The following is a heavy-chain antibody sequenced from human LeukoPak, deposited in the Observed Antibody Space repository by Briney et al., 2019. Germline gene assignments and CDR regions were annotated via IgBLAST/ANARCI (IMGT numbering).Heavy chain of an antibody. V-gene: IGHV3-43*01. CDR1: GFNFDRYT. D-gene: IGHD5-18*01. J-gene: IGHJ4*02. CDR3: AKELDTMFFDY. Sequence: GGSLRLSCATSGFNFDRYTIHWVRQAPGKGLEWVSLAGWAGGTTYYSDSVRGRFTISRDSGKNSVYLQMNSLTTDDTAFYFCAKELDTMFFDYWGQGALATVSS. CDR2: AGWAGGTT.